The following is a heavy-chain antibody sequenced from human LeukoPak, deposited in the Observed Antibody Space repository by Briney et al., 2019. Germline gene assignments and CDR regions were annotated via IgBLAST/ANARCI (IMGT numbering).Heavy chain of an antibody. Sequence: ASVKVSCKASGYTFTSYDINWVRQAPGQGLEWMGWISAYNGNTNYAQKLQGRVTMTTDTSTSTAYMELRSLRSDDTAVYYCARAGVPAANRFLVPWGQGTLVTVSS. D-gene: IGHD2-2*01. CDR3: ARAGVPAANRFLVP. CDR1: GYTFTSYD. CDR2: ISAYNGNT. J-gene: IGHJ5*02. V-gene: IGHV1-18*01.